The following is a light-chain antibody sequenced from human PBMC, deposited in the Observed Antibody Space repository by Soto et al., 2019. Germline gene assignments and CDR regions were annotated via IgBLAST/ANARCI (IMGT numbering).Light chain of an antibody. CDR3: QQYGSSST. CDR1: QSIGDS. V-gene: IGKV1-5*01. CDR2: DVS. Sequence: DIQMTRSPSTLSASVADGVTITRRASQSIGDSLAWYQQKPGKAPYLLISDVSSLERGVPSRFSGSGSGTEFTLTISSMQPDDFAVYYCQQYGSSSTFGQGTRLEI. J-gene: IGKJ5*01.